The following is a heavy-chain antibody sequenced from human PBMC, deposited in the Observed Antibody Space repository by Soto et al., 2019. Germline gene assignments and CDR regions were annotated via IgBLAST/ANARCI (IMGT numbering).Heavy chain of an antibody. V-gene: IGHV5-51*01. CDR1: GYSFTSYW. D-gene: IGHD3-22*01. J-gene: IGHJ4*02. Sequence: GESLKISCKGSGYSFTSYWIGWVRQMPGKGLEWMGIIYPGDSDTRYSPSFQGQVTISADKSISTAYLQWSSLKASDTAMYYCARRPRGWYDSSGCAESKYYFDYWGQGTLVAVSS. CDR3: ARRPRGWYDSSGCAESKYYFDY. CDR2: IYPGDSDT.